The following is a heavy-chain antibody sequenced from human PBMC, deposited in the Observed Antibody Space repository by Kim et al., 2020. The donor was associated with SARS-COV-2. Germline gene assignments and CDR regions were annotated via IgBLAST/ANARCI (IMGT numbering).Heavy chain of an antibody. Sequence: RTYYADSVKGRFTISRDNSKNTLYLQMNTLRAEDTALYYCANDYFHAFEIWGQGTMVTVSS. V-gene: IGHV3-23*01. D-gene: IGHD3-10*01. CDR2: RT. J-gene: IGHJ3*02. CDR3: ANDYFHAFEI.